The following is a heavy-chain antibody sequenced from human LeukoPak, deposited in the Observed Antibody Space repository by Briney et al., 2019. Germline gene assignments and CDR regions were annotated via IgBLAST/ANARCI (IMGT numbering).Heavy chain of an antibody. V-gene: IGHV3-21*04. CDR1: GFTFSSYS. D-gene: IGHD2-15*01. CDR3: AKDLLRAFDI. CDR2: ISSSSYI. Sequence: GGSLRLSCAASGFTFSSYSMNLVRQAPGKGLEWVSSISSSSYIYYADSVKGRFTISRDNAKNSLYLQMNSLRAEDTAVYYCAKDLLRAFDIWGQGTMVTVSS. J-gene: IGHJ3*02.